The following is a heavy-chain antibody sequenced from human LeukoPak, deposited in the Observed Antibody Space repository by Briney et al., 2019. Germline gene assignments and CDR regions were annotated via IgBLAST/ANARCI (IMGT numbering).Heavy chain of an antibody. J-gene: IGHJ4*02. CDR1: GGSISSGDYY. Sequence: SQTLSLTCTVSGGSISSGDYYWSWIRQPPGKGLEWIGYIYYSGSTYYNPSLKSRVTISVDTSKNQFSLKLSSVTAADTAVYSRAREPHKGWLQLIDYWGQGSLVTVSS. CDR3: AREPHKGWLQLIDY. D-gene: IGHD5-24*01. CDR2: IYYSGST. V-gene: IGHV4-30-4*08.